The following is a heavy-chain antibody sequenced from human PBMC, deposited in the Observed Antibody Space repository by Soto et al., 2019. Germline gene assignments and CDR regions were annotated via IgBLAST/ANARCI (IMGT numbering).Heavy chain of an antibody. Sequence: ASVKVSCKASGYTFTSYYMHWVRQAPGQGLEWMGIINPSGGSTSYAQKFQGRVTMTRDTSTSTVYMELSSLRSEDTAVYYCARAALYYYDSSGYYPYYFDYWGQGTLVTVSS. J-gene: IGHJ4*02. CDR1: GYTFTSYY. V-gene: IGHV1-46*01. D-gene: IGHD3-22*01. CDR3: ARAALYYYDSSGYYPYYFDY. CDR2: INPSGGST.